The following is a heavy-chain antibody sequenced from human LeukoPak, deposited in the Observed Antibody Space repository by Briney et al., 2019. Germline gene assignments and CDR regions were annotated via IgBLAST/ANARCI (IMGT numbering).Heavy chain of an antibody. J-gene: IGHJ4*02. V-gene: IGHV3-23*01. D-gene: IGHD3-10*01. CDR3: AKENSGSYSPVYF. CDR2: VTSGGTT. CDR1: GFTFSTYG. Sequence: QPGGSLRLSCAASGFTFSTYGMTWVRQAPGKGLEWVSSVTSGGTTYYAGSVKGRFTISRDNSKNTVYLRMNSLRDEDTALYYCAKENSGSYSPVYFWGQGTLVTVSS.